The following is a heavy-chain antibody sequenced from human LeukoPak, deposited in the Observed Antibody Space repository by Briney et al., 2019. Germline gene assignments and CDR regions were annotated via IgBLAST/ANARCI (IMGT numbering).Heavy chain of an antibody. CDR1: GFTFSRYR. V-gene: IGHV3-74*01. D-gene: IGHD3-22*01. J-gene: IGHJ1*01. CDR2: IKSDGST. Sequence: GGSLRLSRAASGFTFSRYRMHWVRPAPGKGLVWVSRIKSDGSTNYADSVKGRFTISRDNAKNTVSLQMNSLRAEDTGVYYCARAPAEIGGYYPEYFRHWGQGTLVTVSS. CDR3: ARAPAEIGGYYPEYFRH.